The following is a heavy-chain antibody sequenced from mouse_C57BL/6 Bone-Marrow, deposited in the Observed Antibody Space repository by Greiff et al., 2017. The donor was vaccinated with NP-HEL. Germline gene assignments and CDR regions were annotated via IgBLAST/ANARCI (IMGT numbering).Heavy chain of an antibody. D-gene: IGHD1-1*01. J-gene: IGHJ2*01. CDR2: FYPGGGSI. Sequence: VQLQQSGAELVQPGASVKLSCKASGYTFTAYTIPWVKQRSGQGLEWIGWFYPGGGSIKYPEKFKDKATLTADKSSSTADMELSRVTSEDSADYFCARHYRYLDYWGQGTTLTVSS. CDR1: GYTFTAYT. CDR3: ARHYRYLDY. V-gene: IGHV1-62-2*01.